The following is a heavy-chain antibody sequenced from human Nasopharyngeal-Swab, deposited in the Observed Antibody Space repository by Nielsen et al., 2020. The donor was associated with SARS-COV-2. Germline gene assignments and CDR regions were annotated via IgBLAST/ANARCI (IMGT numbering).Heavy chain of an antibody. D-gene: IGHD4-17*01. CDR3: AREAGTTVTTYGGVPDY. V-gene: IGHV3-33*01. Sequence: WIRQPPGKGLEWVAVIWYDGSNKYYADSVKGRFTISRDNSKNTLYLQMNSLRAEDTAVYYYAREAGTTVTTYGGVPDYWGQGTLVTVSS. CDR2: IWYDGSNK. J-gene: IGHJ4*02.